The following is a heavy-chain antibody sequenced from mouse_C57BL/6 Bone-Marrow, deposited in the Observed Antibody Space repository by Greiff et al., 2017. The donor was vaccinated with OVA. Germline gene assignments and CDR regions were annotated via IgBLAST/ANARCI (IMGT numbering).Heavy chain of an antibody. Sequence: EVKLVESGGGLVKPGGSLKLSCAASGFTFSSYAMSWVRQTPEKRLEWVATISDGGSYTYYPDNVTGRFTISRDNAKNNLYLQMSHLKSEDTAMYYCARDSSYWYFDVWGTGTTVTVSS. J-gene: IGHJ1*03. CDR1: GFTFSSYA. V-gene: IGHV5-4*01. D-gene: IGHD1-1*01. CDR2: ISDGGSYT. CDR3: ARDSSYWYFDV.